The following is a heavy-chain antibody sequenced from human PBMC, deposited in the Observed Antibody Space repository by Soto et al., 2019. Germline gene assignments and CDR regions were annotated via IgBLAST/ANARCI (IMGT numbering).Heavy chain of an antibody. Sequence: EMQLVESGGGLVQPGRSLRLSCVGSGFIADDYAMHWVRQPPGKGLEWVSGISSNSETTNYADSVKSRFTISRDNAKNSLFLQMNSLRPEDTALYYCAKDMKWGGMTTIHYFDSWGQGTLVTVSS. V-gene: IGHV3-9*02. CDR1: GFIADDYA. CDR2: ISSNSETT. CDR3: AKDMKWGGMTTIHYFDS. D-gene: IGHD4-17*01. J-gene: IGHJ4*02.